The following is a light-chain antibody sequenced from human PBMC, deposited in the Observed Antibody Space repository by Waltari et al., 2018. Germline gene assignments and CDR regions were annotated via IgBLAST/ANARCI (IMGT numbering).Light chain of an antibody. J-gene: IGLJ1*01. Sequence: QSALTQPASVSGSPGQSITISCTGTSNDVCFYNYVPWYQQPPAKAPKVIIYEVSNRPSGISNRFSGSKSGNTASLTISGLQPEDEADYHCSAYTSTSALVFGTGTKVTVL. CDR2: EVS. CDR3: SAYTSTSALV. CDR1: SNDVCFYNY. V-gene: IGLV2-14*01.